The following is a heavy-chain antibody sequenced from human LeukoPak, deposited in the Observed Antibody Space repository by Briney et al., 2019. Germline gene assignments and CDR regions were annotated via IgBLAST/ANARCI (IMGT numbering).Heavy chain of an antibody. J-gene: IGHJ4*02. CDR3: ARGGAVRPDY. Sequence: PGGSLRLSCAASGFAFSSYSMNWVRQAPGRGLEWVSYISNSGTTIYYADSVKGRFTISRDNAKNSLYLQMNTLRAEDTAVYYCARGGAVRPDYWGQGTLVTVSS. D-gene: IGHD6-6*01. V-gene: IGHV3-48*01. CDR1: GFAFSSYS. CDR2: ISNSGTTI.